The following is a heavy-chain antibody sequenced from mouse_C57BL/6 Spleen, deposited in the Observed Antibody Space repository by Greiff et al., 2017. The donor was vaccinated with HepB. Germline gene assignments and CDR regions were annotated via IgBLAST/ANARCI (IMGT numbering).Heavy chain of an antibody. CDR3: ARVGTGRYYYAMDY. D-gene: IGHD4-1*01. Sequence: VQLQQSGPELVKPGASVKISCKASGYTFTDYYMNWVKQSHGKSLEWIGDINPNNGGTSYNQKFKGKATLTVDKSSSTAYMELRSLTSEDSAVYYCARVGTGRYYYAMDYWGQGTSVTVSS. CDR2: INPNNGGT. V-gene: IGHV1-26*01. J-gene: IGHJ4*01. CDR1: GYTFTDYY.